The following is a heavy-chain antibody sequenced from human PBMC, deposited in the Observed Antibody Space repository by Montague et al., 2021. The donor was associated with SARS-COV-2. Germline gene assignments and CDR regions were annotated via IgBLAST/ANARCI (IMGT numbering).Heavy chain of an antibody. CDR2: FCYKRST. CDR3: ARGFDS. Sequence: SETLSLTCSVSVASNSGSYRSCTRQPPGKGWNWFGFFCYKRSTNYNPSLKTRVTISVDTPKNQFSLKLSSVTAADTAVYYCARGFDSWGQGTLVTVSS. V-gene: IGHV4-59*01. J-gene: IGHJ4*02. CDR1: VASNSGSY.